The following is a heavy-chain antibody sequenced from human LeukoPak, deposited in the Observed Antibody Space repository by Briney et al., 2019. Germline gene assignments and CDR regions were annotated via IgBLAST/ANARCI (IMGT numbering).Heavy chain of an antibody. J-gene: IGHJ4*02. CDR2: INPNSGGT. CDR1: GYTFTGYY. CDR3: ARGTAARPDDY. V-gene: IGHV1-2*02. Sequence: ASVKVSCKASGYTFTGYYMHWVRQAPGQGLEWVGWINPNSGGTKYAQKFQGRVTMTRDTSISTAYMELSRLRSDDTAVYYCARGTAARPDDYWGQGTLVTVSS. D-gene: IGHD6-6*01.